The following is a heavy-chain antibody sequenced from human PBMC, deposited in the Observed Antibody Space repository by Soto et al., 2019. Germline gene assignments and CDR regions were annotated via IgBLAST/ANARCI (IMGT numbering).Heavy chain of an antibody. Sequence: QVRLQESGPGLLKPSETLSLTCTVSGGSINTFYWSWVRQPAGKGLEWIGRIFSSGSTSFNPALESSVAMSVDTSKNHFSLNLSSVTAADMAVYYCAREGSYSAYNFAHGIQLWSFDFWGQGALVTVSS. V-gene: IGHV4-4*07. CDR2: IFSSGST. CDR3: AREGSYSAYNFAHGIQLWSFDF. J-gene: IGHJ4*02. D-gene: IGHD5-12*01. CDR1: GGSINTFY.